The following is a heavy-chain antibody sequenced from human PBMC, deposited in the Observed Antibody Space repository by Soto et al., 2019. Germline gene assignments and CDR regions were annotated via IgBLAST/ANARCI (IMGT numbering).Heavy chain of an antibody. V-gene: IGHV1-18*04. D-gene: IGHD3-3*01. CDR2: LSAYYGNT. J-gene: IGHJ5*02. CDR3: ARGSDSPYYDFWSGYQNWFAP. CDR1: GYTFNSYG. Sequence: ASVKGSCKASGYTFNSYGISWVRQAPGQGLEWMGWLSAYYGNTNYAQKLQGRVTMTTDTSTSTAYMELRSLRSDDTAVYYCARGSDSPYYDFWSGYQNWFAPWGQGTLVTVSS.